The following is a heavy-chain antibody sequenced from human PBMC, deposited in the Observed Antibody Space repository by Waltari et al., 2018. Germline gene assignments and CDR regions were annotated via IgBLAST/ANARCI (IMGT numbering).Heavy chain of an antibody. CDR3: AKGPKWELLPEPYFDY. CDR1: GFTFSSYA. CDR2: ISGSGGST. V-gene: IGHV3-23*01. J-gene: IGHJ4*02. D-gene: IGHD1-26*01. Sequence: EVQLLESGGGLVQPGGSLRLSCAASGFTFSSYAMSWVRQAPGKWLEWVSAISGSGGSTYYADSVKGRFTISRDNSKNTLYLQMNSLRAEDTAVYYCAKGPKWELLPEPYFDYWGQGTLVTVSS.